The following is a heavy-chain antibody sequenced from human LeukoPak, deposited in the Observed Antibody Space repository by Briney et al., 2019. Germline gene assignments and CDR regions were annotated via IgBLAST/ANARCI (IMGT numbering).Heavy chain of an antibody. J-gene: IGHJ4*02. CDR1: GFTLDDYA. D-gene: IGHD3-22*01. CDR3: AKDITLDYYDSSGYFDY. V-gene: IGHV3-9*03. Sequence: PGVSLRLSCAASGFTLDDYAMHWVRQAPGTGLEWVSGISWNSGSIGYADSVKGRFTISRDNAKNSLYLQMNSLRAEDMALYYCAKDITLDYYDSSGYFDYWGQGTLVTVSS. CDR2: ISWNSGSI.